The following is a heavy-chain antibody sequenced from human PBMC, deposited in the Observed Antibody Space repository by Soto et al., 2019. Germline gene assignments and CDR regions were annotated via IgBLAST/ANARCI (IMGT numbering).Heavy chain of an antibody. CDR1: GFTFSHYW. D-gene: IGHD2-15*01. Sequence: EVQLVESGGGLVQPGGSLRLSCAASGFTFSHYWMYWVRQAPGKGLVWVSRINSDGSVSSYADSVKGRLTISRDNVKNTLYLQMDSLRAEDTAVYYCARGDCVGGTCYSLAGSFYYYMGVWGKGTTVTVFS. V-gene: IGHV3-74*01. CDR3: ARGDCVGGTCYSLAGSFYYYMGV. CDR2: INSDGSVS. J-gene: IGHJ6*03.